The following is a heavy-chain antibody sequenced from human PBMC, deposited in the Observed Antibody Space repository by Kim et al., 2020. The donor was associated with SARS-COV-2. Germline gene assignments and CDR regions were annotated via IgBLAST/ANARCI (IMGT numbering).Heavy chain of an antibody. D-gene: IGHD6-6*01. CDR2: ISGSGGST. CDR3: AKGIAARPGPRGGPGPFDY. CDR1: GFTFSSYA. V-gene: IGHV3-23*01. J-gene: IGHJ4*02. Sequence: GGSLRLSCAASGFTFSSYAMSWVRQAPGKGLEWVSAISGSGGSTYYADSVKGRFTISRDNSKNTLYLQMNSLRAEDTAVYYCAKGIAARPGPRGGPGPFDYWGQGTLVTVSS.